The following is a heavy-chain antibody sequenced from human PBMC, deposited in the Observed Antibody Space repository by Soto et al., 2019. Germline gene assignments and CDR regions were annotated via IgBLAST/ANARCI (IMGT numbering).Heavy chain of an antibody. D-gene: IGHD2-15*01. CDR1: GFTFKNFA. J-gene: IGHJ5*02. Sequence: EVQLLESGGGLVQPGVSLRLSCAASGFTFKNFAMSWVRQAPGKGLEWVSVISGSGGTTYYADSVKGRFTISRDNSKNTLYLQMNSLRAEDTAVYYCAKAQGVATTRNWFDPWGQGTLVTVSS. V-gene: IGHV3-23*01. CDR2: ISGSGGTT. CDR3: AKAQGVATTRNWFDP.